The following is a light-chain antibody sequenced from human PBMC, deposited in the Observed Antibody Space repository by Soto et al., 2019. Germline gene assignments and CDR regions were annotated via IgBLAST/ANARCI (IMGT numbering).Light chain of an antibody. Sequence: DTVMTQSPATLSVSPGERATLSCRASQSVSSNLAWYQQKPGQAPRLLIYGAATRATAIPARFSGSGSGTEFTLTISSLQSEDFAVYYCHQYNNWPPYTFGQGTKLEIK. J-gene: IGKJ2*01. CDR1: QSVSSN. V-gene: IGKV3-15*01. CDR3: HQYNNWPPYT. CDR2: GAA.